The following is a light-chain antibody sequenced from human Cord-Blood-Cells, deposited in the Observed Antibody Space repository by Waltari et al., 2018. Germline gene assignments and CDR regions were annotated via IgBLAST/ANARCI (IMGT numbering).Light chain of an antibody. J-gene: IGKJ5*01. Sequence: EIVLTQSPATLSLSPGERATLSCRASQSVSSYLAWYQQKPGQAPRLLIYDASNRANGIPARLSGSGSGTDFTLTISSLEPEDFAVYYCQQRSNWPITFGQGTRLEIK. V-gene: IGKV3-11*01. CDR3: QQRSNWPIT. CDR1: QSVSSY. CDR2: DAS.